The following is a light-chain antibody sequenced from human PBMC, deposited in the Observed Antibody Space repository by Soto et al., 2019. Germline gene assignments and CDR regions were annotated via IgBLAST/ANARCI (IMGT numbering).Light chain of an antibody. V-gene: IGKV3-20*01. J-gene: IGKJ1*01. CDR3: QQYGSSSWT. CDR1: QSVSSSY. Sequence: EIVFPQSPGTLSLSPGERATLSCRASQSVSSSYLAWYQQKPGQAPRLLIYGTSSRATAIPDRFSGSGSGTDFTLTISRLEPEDFAVYYCQQYGSSSWTFGQGTKV. CDR2: GTS.